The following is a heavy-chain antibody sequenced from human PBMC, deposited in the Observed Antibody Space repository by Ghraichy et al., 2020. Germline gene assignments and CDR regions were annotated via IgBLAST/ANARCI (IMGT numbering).Heavy chain of an antibody. V-gene: IGHV4-39*01. Sequence: SETLSLTYTVSGGSISRSSYYWGWIRQSPGKGLEWIGSIYYSGSTEYNPSLKSRVTIFADTSKNQFSLKLSSVTAADTAVYYCARHDNYRAGRSYYFDFWGQGILVTVSS. CDR1: GGSISRSSYY. CDR2: IYYSGST. J-gene: IGHJ4*02. CDR3: ARHDNYRAGRSYYFDF. D-gene: IGHD5-24*01.